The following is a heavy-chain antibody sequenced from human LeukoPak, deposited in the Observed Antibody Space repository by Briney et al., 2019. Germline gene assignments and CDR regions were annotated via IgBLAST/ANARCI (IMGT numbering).Heavy chain of an antibody. V-gene: IGHV4-31*03. Sequence: SETLSLTCTVSGGSISSGGYYWSWIRQHPGKGLEWIGYIYYSGSTYYNPSLKSRVTISVDTSKNQFSLKLSSVTAADTAVYYCARGLYQLHNWFDPWGQGTLVTVSS. CDR2: IYYSGST. CDR1: GGSISSGGYY. D-gene: IGHD2-8*01. CDR3: ARGLYQLHNWFDP. J-gene: IGHJ5*02.